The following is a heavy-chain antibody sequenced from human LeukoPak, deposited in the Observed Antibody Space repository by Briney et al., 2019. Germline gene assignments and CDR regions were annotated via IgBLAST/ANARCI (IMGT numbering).Heavy chain of an antibody. J-gene: IGHJ4*02. CDR3: ARDFDRSGYELSDY. CDR2: NNPNRGGT. V-gene: IGHV1-2*02. Sequence: ASVTVSCQASGYTFTGYYMHGVRQAPAQGLAGVGWNNPNRGGTNYAQKFQGRVTMTSDTTISTAYMKLSRLRSDDTTVYYCARDFDRSGYELSDYWGQGTLVTVSS. D-gene: IGHD3-22*01. CDR1: GYTFTGYY.